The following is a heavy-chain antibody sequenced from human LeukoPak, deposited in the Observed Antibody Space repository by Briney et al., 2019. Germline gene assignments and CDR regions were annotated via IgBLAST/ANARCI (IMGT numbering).Heavy chain of an antibody. CDR2: INDDGSST. D-gene: IGHD2-15*01. J-gene: IGHJ4*02. CDR1: GLTFSSHR. Sequence: GGSLRLSCAASGLTFSSHRMHWVRQAPGKGLVWVSRINDDGSSTTYADSVKGRFTISRDNTKNMLYLEMKSLRVEDTAVYYCASTISCLLWGQGTLVTVSS. V-gene: IGHV3-74*01. CDR3: ASTISCLL.